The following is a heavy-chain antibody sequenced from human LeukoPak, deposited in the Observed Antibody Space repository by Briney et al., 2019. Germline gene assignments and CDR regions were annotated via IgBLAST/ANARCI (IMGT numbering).Heavy chain of an antibody. CDR3: ARGRHYYDTGGYVDASNI. V-gene: IGHV1-2*02. CDR1: GYTFTAYF. Sequence: ASVKVSFKASGYTFTAYFIHWVRQAPGQGLEWMGYINPNNGGTNYAQKFQGRVTMTRDTSVTITYMDLSGLRSDDTAVYYCARGRHYYDTGGYVDASNIWGQGTMVTVSS. D-gene: IGHD3-22*01. CDR2: INPNNGGT. J-gene: IGHJ3*02.